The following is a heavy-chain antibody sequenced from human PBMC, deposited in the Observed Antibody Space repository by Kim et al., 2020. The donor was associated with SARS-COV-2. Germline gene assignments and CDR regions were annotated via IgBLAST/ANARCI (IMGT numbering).Heavy chain of an antibody. D-gene: IGHD1-26*01. J-gene: IGHJ2*01. V-gene: IGHV3-30*01. CDR3: ARGDWEPWYFDL. Sequence: YYADSVKGRFTISRDNSKNTLYLKMNNLKTEDTAVYHCARGDWEPWYFDLWGRGTLVSVSS.